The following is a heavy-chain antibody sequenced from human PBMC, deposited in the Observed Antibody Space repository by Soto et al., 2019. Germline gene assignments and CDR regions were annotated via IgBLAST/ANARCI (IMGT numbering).Heavy chain of an antibody. Sequence: QVQLVESGGGVVQPGRSLRLSCSASGFILSSYAMHWVRQAPGKGLEWVEVISHDGSKEYYADSVKGRFTISRGSCKNTMYLQMNSLRVGDTAVYYCASPDSSGWSRAFDIWGQGKMVPVSS. J-gene: IGHJ3*02. CDR1: GFILSSYA. V-gene: IGHV3-30-3*01. D-gene: IGHD6-19*01. CDR3: ASPDSSGWSRAFDI. CDR2: ISHDGSKE.